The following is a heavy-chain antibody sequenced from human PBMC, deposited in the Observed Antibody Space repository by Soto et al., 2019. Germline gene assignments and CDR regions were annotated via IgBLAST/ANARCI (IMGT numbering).Heavy chain of an antibody. CDR2: IYPGDSDT. J-gene: IGHJ4*02. V-gene: IGHV5-51*01. CDR1: GYSFTRYW. CDR3: ARQSVVTAGRVDY. Sequence: PGESLKISCKGSGYSFTRYWIGWGRQMPGKGLEWMGIIYPGDSDTRYSPSFLGQVTISADKSISTAYLQWSSLNASDTAMYYCARQSVVTAGRVDYWGQGTLVTVSS. D-gene: IGHD2-21*02.